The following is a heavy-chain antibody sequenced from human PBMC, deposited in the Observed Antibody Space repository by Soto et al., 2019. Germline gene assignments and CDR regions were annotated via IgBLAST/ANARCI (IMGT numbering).Heavy chain of an antibody. J-gene: IGHJ6*03. CDR2: IYYSGST. D-gene: IGHD3-10*01. Sequence: PSETLSLTCTVSGGSISSYYWSWIRQPPGKGLEWIGYIYYSGSTNYNPSLKSRVTISVDTSKNQFSLKLSSVTAADTAVYYCARTYYYGSGTPSNYYYYYMDVWGKGTTVTVSS. CDR1: GGSISSYY. V-gene: IGHV4-59*08. CDR3: ARTYYYGSGTPSNYYYYYMDV.